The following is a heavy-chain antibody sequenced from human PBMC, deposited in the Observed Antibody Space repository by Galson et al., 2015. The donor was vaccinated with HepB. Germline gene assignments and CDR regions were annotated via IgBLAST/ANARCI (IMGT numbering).Heavy chain of an antibody. CDR2: INAGNGNT. V-gene: IGHV1-3*01. CDR3: ARSYTNYYDSSGYDAFDI. Sequence: SCKASGYTFTSYAMHWVRQAPGQRLEWMGWINAGNGNTKYSQKFQGRVTITRDTSASTAYMELSSLRSEDTAVYYCARSYTNYYDSSGYDAFDIWGQGTMVTVSS. J-gene: IGHJ3*02. CDR1: GYTFTSYA. D-gene: IGHD3-22*01.